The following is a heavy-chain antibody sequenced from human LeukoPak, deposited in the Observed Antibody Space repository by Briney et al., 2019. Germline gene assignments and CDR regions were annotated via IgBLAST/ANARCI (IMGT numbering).Heavy chain of an antibody. J-gene: IGHJ4*02. Sequence: ASVKVSCKASGYTFTGYYMHWVRQAPGQGVEWMGWINPNSGGTNYAQKFQARVTMTRDTSISTAYMELSRLRSDDTAVYYCARDFGRGYSGYDSNWGQGTLVTVSS. CDR2: INPNSGGT. CDR1: GYTFTGYY. CDR3: ARDFGRGYSGYDSN. V-gene: IGHV1-2*02. D-gene: IGHD5-12*01.